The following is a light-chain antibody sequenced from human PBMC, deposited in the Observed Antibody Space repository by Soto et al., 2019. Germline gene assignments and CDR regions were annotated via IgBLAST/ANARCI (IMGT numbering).Light chain of an antibody. J-gene: IGKJ1*01. V-gene: IGKV1-17*01. CDR3: QQYGSSPPT. Sequence: IQMTQSPSSLSASVGDRLSITWRSSQVITNDLGWYQQKPGKAPKVLILVASSLESGVPSRFSGSGSGTDFTLTINRLEPEDFALYYCQQYGSSPPTFGQGTKVDI. CDR1: QVITND. CDR2: VAS.